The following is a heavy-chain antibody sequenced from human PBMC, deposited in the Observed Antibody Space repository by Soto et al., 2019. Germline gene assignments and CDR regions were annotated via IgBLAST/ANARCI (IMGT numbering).Heavy chain of an antibody. V-gene: IGHV4-30-4*01. D-gene: IGHD6-13*01. CDR3: AREFAAARRSFDY. Sequence: PSETLSLTCTVSGGSISSGDYYWSWIRQPPGKGLEWIGYIYYSGSTYYNPSLKSRVTISVDTSKNQFSLKLSSVTAADTAVYYCAREFAAARRSFDYLGQVTLVSVSS. CDR1: GGSISSGDYY. J-gene: IGHJ4*02. CDR2: IYYSGST.